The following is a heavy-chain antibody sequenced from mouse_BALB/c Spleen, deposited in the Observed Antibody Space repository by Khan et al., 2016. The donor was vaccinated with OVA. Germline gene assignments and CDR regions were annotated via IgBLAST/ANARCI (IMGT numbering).Heavy chain of an antibody. Sequence: QVQLQQSGAELAKPGASVKMSCKASGYTFTSYWMHWVKQRPGQGLEWIGYINPSTGYTEYNQRFKDKATLTADKSSSTAYMQLSHLTSEESAVYYCANHGSSSAWLTYWGQGTLVTVSA. CDR3: ANHGSSSAWLTY. V-gene: IGHV1-7*01. CDR1: GYTFTSYW. CDR2: INPSTGYT. J-gene: IGHJ3*01. D-gene: IGHD1-1*01.